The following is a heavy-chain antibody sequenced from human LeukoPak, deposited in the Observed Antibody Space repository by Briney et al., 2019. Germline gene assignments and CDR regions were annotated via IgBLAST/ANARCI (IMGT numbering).Heavy chain of an antibody. Sequence: SETLSLTCTVSGGSISSGGYYWSWIRQPPGKGLEWIGYIYHSGSTYYNPSLKSRVTISVDRSKNQFSLKLSSVTAADTAVYYCARDDIAAAGTGWFDPWGQGTLVTVSS. J-gene: IGHJ5*02. CDR1: GGSISSGGYY. V-gene: IGHV4-30-2*01. CDR2: IYHSGST. D-gene: IGHD6-13*01. CDR3: ARDDIAAAGTGWFDP.